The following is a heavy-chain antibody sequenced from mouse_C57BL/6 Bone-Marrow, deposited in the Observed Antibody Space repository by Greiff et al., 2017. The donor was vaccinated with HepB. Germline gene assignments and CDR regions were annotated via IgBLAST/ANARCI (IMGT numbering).Heavy chain of an antibody. CDR3: ARTTIVTTWAMDY. CDR1: GYTFTSYW. CDR2: IHPSSGYT. D-gene: IGHD2-5*01. V-gene: IGHV1-7*01. J-gene: IGHJ4*01. Sequence: QVQLKESGAELAKPGASVKLSCKASGYTFTSYWMHWVKQRPGQGLEWIGYIHPSSGYTKYNQKFKDKATLTADKSSSTAYMQLSSLTYEDSAVYYCARTTIVTTWAMDYWGQGTSVTVSS.